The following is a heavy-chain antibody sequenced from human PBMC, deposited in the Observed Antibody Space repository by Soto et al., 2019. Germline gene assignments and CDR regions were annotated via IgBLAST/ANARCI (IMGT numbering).Heavy chain of an antibody. Sequence: PGESLKISCKGSGYSFAGYWITWVRQKPGKGLEWMGRIDPSDSQTYYSPSFRGHVTISATKSITTVFLQWSSLRASDTAMYYCARQIYDSDNGPNFQSYFDSCGQGPPVTVYS. J-gene: IGHJ4*02. V-gene: IGHV5-10-1*01. CDR2: IDPSDSQT. D-gene: IGHD3-22*01. CDR1: GYSFAGYW. CDR3: ARQIYDSDNGPNFQSYFDS.